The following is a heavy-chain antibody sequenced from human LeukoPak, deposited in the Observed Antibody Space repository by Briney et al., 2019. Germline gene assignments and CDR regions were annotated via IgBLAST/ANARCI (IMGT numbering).Heavy chain of an antibody. J-gene: IGHJ4*02. D-gene: IGHD2-15*01. V-gene: IGHV4-39*01. CDR2: IYYSGST. Sequence: SETLSLICTVSGGSISSSSYYWGWIRQPPGKGLEWIGSIYYSGSTYYNPSLKSRVTISVDTSKNQFSLKLSSVTAADTAVYYCARQTCSGGSCYLDYWGQGTLVTVSS. CDR1: GGSISSSSYY. CDR3: ARQTCSGGSCYLDY.